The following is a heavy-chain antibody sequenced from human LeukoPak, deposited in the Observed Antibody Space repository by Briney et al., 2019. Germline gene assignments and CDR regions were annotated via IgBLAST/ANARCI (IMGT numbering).Heavy chain of an antibody. CDR2: INPNSGGT. CDR1: GYTFTGYY. CDR3: ARDLWGYYDSSGYYYPYWFDP. V-gene: IGHV1-2*02. J-gene: IGHJ5*02. D-gene: IGHD3-22*01. Sequence: ASVKVSCKASGYTFTGYYMHWVRQAPGQGLEWMGWINPNSGGTNYAQKFQGRVTMTRDTSISTAYMELSRLRSGDTAVYYCARDLWGYYDSSGYYYPYWFDPWGQGTLVTVSS.